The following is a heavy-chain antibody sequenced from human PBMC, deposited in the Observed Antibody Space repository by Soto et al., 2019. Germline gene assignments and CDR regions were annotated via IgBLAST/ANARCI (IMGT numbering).Heavy chain of an antibody. D-gene: IGHD2-21*02. CDR2: IYNSGNT. Sequence: SETLSLTCAVSGGSISSGFYSWSWIRQPPGQGLEWISYIYNSGNTYYNPSLMSRVTISVDRSQNHFSLKLTSVTAADTAVYYCARGSDGVWNWFDPWGQGTQVTVSS. CDR1: GGSISSGFYS. V-gene: IGHV4-30-2*01. CDR3: ARGSDGVWNWFDP. J-gene: IGHJ5*02.